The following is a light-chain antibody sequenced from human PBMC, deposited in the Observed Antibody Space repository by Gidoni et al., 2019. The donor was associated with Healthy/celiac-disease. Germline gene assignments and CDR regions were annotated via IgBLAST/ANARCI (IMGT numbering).Light chain of an antibody. V-gene: IGLV2-14*01. CDR1: SSDVGGYNS. J-gene: IGLJ2*01. Sequence: QSALTQPASVSGSPGPSITISCTGPSSDVGGYNSVSWYQQHPGKAPKLMIYEVSNRPSGVPDRFSGSKSGNTASLTISGLQAEDEADYYCSSYTSSSTLEVVFGGGTKLTVL. CDR3: SSYTSSSTLEVV. CDR2: EVS.